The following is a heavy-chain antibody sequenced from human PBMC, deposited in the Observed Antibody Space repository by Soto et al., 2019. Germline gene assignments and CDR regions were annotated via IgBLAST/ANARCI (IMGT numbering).Heavy chain of an antibody. Sequence: PSETLSLTCAVYGGSFSGYYWSWIRQPPGKGLEWIGEINHSGSTNYNPSLKSRVTISVDTSRNQFSLKLSSVTAADTAVYYCASLVGVTKNYFDYWGQGTLVTVSS. J-gene: IGHJ4*02. D-gene: IGHD2-8*01. CDR1: GGSFSGYY. V-gene: IGHV4-34*01. CDR2: INHSGST. CDR3: ASLVGVTKNYFDY.